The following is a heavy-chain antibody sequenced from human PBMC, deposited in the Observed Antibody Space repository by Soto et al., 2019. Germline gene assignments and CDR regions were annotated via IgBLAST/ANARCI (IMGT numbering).Heavy chain of an antibody. D-gene: IGHD2-8*02. CDR1: GGSTSSTNW. V-gene: IGHV4-4*02. CDR2: INHSGST. J-gene: IGHJ4*02. Sequence: SETLSLTCAVSGGSTSSTNWWNWVRQPPGKGLEWIGEINHSGSTNYNPSLKSRVTISVDTSKNQFSLKLTSVTAADTAVYYCARDKITGLFDYWGQGTLVTVSS. CDR3: ARDKITGLFDY.